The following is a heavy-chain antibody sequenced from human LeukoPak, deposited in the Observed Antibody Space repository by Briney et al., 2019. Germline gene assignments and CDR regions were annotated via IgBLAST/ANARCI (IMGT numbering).Heavy chain of an antibody. V-gene: IGHV3-30*04. Sequence: PGRSLRLSCAASGFTFSNYAMHWVRQAPGKGLEWVALISYDGSVEKNAASVKGRFTISRDNSKNTLYLQMNSLRTEDTAVYYCARALDISWDSSLDSCGQGTLVPVSS. D-gene: IGHD6-13*01. CDR3: ARALDISWDSSLDS. CDR2: ISYDGSVE. CDR1: GFTFSNYA. J-gene: IGHJ4*02.